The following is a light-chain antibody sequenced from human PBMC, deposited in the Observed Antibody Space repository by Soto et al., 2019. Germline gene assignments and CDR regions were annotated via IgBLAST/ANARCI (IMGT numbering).Light chain of an antibody. J-gene: IGKJ1*01. V-gene: IGKV3-15*01. CDR2: GAS. CDR3: QQYNNWPRT. Sequence: EIVMTQSPDTLSVSPGARATLSCRASQSVSSNLAWYQQRPGQAPRLLIYGASTRATGIPARFSGSGSGTEFTLTISSLQSEDFAVYYCQQYNNWPRTVGQGTKVDNK. CDR1: QSVSSN.